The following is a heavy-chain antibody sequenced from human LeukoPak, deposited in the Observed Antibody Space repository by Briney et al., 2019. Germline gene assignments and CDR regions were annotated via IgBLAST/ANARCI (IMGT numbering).Heavy chain of an antibody. CDR2: ISSNGGST. V-gene: IGHV3-64*01. Sequence: PGGSLRLSCAASGFTFSSYAMHWVRQAPGKGLEYVSAISSNGGSTYYANSVKGRFTISRDNSKNTLYLQMGSLRAEDMAVYYCARGHSSGWFDYWGQGTLVTVPS. CDR1: GFTFSSYA. D-gene: IGHD6-19*01. CDR3: ARGHSSGWFDY. J-gene: IGHJ4*02.